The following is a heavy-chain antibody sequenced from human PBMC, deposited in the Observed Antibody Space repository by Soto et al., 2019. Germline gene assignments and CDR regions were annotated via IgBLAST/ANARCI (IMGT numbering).Heavy chain of an antibody. Sequence: GGSLRLSCAASGFTVSSNYMSWVRQAPGAGLEWVSVIYSGGNTYYADSVRGRFTISRDDSKNTLFLQMNSLRAEDTAVYYCARHPERIAEIGWFDPWGQGTLVTVSS. V-gene: IGHV3-66*04. CDR1: GFTVSSNY. J-gene: IGHJ5*02. D-gene: IGHD6-13*01. CDR2: IYSGGNT. CDR3: ARHPERIAEIGWFDP.